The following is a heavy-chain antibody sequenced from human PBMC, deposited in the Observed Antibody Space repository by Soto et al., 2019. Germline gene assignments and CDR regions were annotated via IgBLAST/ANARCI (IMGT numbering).Heavy chain of an antibody. CDR1: GGSFSGYY. Sequence: QVQLQQWGAGLLKPSETLSLTCAVYGGSFSGYYWTWIRQSPEKGLEWIGEVNHSGTTYYNPSLKTPVTISVHTPKNQFSLKISSGTAADTAVYYCARGIGYCSSINCYSSRRLRFDSWGQGTLVTVSS. V-gene: IGHV4-34*01. D-gene: IGHD2-2*01. CDR3: ARGIGYCSSINCYSSRRLRFDS. J-gene: IGHJ4*02. CDR2: VNHSGTT.